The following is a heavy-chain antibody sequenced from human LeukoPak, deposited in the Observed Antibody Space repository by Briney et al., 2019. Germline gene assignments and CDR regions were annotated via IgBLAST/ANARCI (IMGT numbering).Heavy chain of an antibody. D-gene: IGHD6-19*01. CDR1: GFTFSSYA. V-gene: IGHV3-23*01. CDR3: ANPGIAMAGTIV. Sequence: GGSLRLSCAASGFTFSSYAMSWVRQAPGKGLEWVSAISGSGGSTYYADSVKGRFTISRDNSKNTLYLQMDSLRAEDTAVYYCANPGIAMAGTIVGGQGTLVTVSS. CDR2: ISGSGGST. J-gene: IGHJ4*02.